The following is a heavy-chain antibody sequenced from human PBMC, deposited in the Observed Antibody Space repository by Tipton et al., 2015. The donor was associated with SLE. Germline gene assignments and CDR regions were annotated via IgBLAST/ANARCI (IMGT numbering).Heavy chain of an antibody. V-gene: IGHV4-59*01. CDR2: MYYNGNT. J-gene: IGHJ2*01. D-gene: IGHD3-3*01. CDR3: ARVSGRADLPRTDDWYFDL. Sequence: TLSLTCAVYGGSFSGYYWSWIRQPPGKGLEWIGYMYYNGNTNYNPSLKSRVTISVDTSKNQFSLKLSSVTTADTAVYYCARVSGRADLPRTDDWYFDLWGRGTLVTVSS. CDR1: GGSFSGYY.